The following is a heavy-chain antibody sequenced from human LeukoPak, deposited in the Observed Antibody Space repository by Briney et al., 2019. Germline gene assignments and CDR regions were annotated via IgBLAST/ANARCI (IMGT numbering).Heavy chain of an antibody. D-gene: IGHD5-12*01. CDR2: IYYSGST. V-gene: IGHV4-59*01. Sequence: SETLSLTCTVSGGSISSYYWSWIRQPPGKGLEWIGYIYYSGSTNYNPSLKSRVTISVDTSKNQFSLKLSSVTAADTAVYYCARGNSGYDYPNYYYYYMDVWGKGTTVTVSS. J-gene: IGHJ6*03. CDR1: GGSISSYY. CDR3: ARGNSGYDYPNYYYYYMDV.